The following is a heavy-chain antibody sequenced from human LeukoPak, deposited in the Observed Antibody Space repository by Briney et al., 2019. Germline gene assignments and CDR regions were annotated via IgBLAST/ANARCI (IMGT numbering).Heavy chain of an antibody. J-gene: IGHJ4*02. D-gene: IGHD3-22*01. V-gene: IGHV4-59*11. CDR3: ARLVNYGYSDY. CDR2: IHYDGRT. Sequence: SETLSLTCTVSGGSTSGRYWTWIRQPPGKGLEWIGYIHYDGRTNYNPSFKSRVIISLDTSNNQFSLNLKSVTAADTAAYYCARLVNYGYSDYSGQGTLVTVSS. CDR1: GGSTSGRY.